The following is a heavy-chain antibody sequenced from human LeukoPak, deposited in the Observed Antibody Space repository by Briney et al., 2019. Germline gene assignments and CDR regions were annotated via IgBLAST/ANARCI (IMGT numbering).Heavy chain of an antibody. J-gene: IGHJ6*02. CDR2: INPSGGST. CDR3: AREVVDCSGGSCYSVGYYYYGMDV. D-gene: IGHD2-15*01. CDR1: GYTFTSYY. Sequence: GASVKVSCKASGYTFTSYYMHWVRQAPGQGLEWMGIINPSGGSTSYAQKFQGRVTMTRDTSTSTVYMELSSLRSEDTAVCYCAREVVDCSGGSCYSVGYYYYGMDVWGQGTTVTVSS. V-gene: IGHV1-46*01.